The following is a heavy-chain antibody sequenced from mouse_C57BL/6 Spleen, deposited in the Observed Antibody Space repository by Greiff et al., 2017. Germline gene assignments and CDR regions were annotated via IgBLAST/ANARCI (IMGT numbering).Heavy chain of an antibody. Sequence: QVQLQQSGAELVKPGASVKISCKASGYAFSSYWMNWVKQRPGKGLGWIGQIFHGDGDTNYNGKFKGKATLTADKSSNTAYMQLSSLTSEDSAVYFCAREGDYVVFDYRGQGTTLTVSS. D-gene: IGHD2-4*01. CDR1: GYAFSSYW. J-gene: IGHJ2*01. CDR2: IFHGDGDT. V-gene: IGHV1-80*01. CDR3: AREGDYVVFDY.